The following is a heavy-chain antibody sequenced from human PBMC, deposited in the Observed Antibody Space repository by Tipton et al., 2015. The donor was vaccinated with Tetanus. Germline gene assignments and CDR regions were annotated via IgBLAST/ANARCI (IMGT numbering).Heavy chain of an antibody. J-gene: IGHJ6*01. D-gene: IGHD1-7*01. CDR1: GGSISGSSYY. Sequence: TLSLTCSVSGGSISGSSYYWSWIRQPPGKALEWVAHIYYSGSATYNPSVASRATVSIDMSKNQFSLRLTSATAADTAVYYCARDRITGPTGRYYAMDVWGQGTTVTVSS. CDR2: IYYSGSA. V-gene: IGHV4-61*01. CDR3: ARDRITGPTGRYYAMDV.